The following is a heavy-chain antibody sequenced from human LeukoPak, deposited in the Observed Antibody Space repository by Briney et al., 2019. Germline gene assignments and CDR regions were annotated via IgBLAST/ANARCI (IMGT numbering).Heavy chain of an antibody. D-gene: IGHD3-10*01. J-gene: IGHJ4*02. CDR1: GFTFSNYA. V-gene: IGHV3-48*04. CDR2: ISSSSSTI. CDR3: ARAALLWFGETRYYYFDY. Sequence: GGSLRLSCAASGFTFSNYALSWVRQAPGKGLEWVSYISSSSSTIYYADSVKGRFTISRDNAKNSLYLQMNSLRAEDTAVYYCARAALLWFGETRYYYFDYWGQGTLVTVSS.